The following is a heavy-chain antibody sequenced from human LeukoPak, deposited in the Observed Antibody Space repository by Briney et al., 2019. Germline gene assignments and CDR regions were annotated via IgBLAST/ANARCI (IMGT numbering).Heavy chain of an antibody. CDR1: GFTFSSYS. J-gene: IGHJ4*02. CDR2: ISSSSSYI. CDR3: ARDALAGEQPEYFFDS. V-gene: IGHV3-21*01. Sequence: GGSLRLSCAASGFTFSSYSMNWVRQAPGKGLEWVSSISSSSSYIYYADSVKGRFTISRDDAKNSVYLQMNSLRAEDTAVYYCARDALAGEQPEYFFDSWGQGTLVTVSS. D-gene: IGHD1/OR15-1a*01.